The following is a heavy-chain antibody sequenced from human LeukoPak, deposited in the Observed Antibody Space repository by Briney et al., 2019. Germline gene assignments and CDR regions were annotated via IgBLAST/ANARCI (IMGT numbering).Heavy chain of an antibody. J-gene: IGHJ3*02. D-gene: IGHD3-22*01. CDR2: MNPNSGNT. V-gene: IGHV1-8*03. Sequence: GASVKVSCKASGYTFTSYDINWVRQATGQGLEWMGWMNPNSGNTGYAQKFQGRVTITRNTSISTAYMELSSLRSEDTAVYYCARARDLADSSGYFPGVGDAFDIWGQGTMVTVSS. CDR3: ARARDLADSSGYFPGVGDAFDI. CDR1: GYTFTSYD.